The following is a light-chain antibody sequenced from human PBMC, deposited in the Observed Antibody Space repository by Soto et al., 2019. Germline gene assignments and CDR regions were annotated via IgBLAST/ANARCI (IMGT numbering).Light chain of an antibody. CDR3: QQYHNFPIT. V-gene: IGKV1-33*01. Sequence: SQSASSLSASVGDRVTITCQASQHINIYLNWYQHQPGKAPKLLIFDASNLATGVPSRFSGSGSGTDFTFTISSLQPEDFATYYCQQYHNFPITFAQGTLLAVK. CDR1: QHINIY. CDR2: DAS. J-gene: IGKJ5*01.